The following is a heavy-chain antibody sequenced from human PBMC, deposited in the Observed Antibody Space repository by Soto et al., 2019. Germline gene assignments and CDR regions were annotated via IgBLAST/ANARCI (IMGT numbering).Heavy chain of an antibody. CDR3: ATRGYQGSGMDV. D-gene: IGHD2-2*01. Sequence: ASVKGSCKVSGYTLTELSMHWVRQAPGKGLEWMGGFDPEDGETIYAQKFQGRVTMTEDTSTDTAYMELSSLRSEDTAVYYCATRGYQGSGMDVWGQGTPVTVSS. J-gene: IGHJ6*02. V-gene: IGHV1-24*01. CDR1: GYTLTELS. CDR2: FDPEDGET.